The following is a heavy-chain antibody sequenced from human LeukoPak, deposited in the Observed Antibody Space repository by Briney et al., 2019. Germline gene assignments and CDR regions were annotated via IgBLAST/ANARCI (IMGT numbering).Heavy chain of an antibody. Sequence: GGSLRLSCAASGFTFNNAWMSWGRQAPGKGLEWGGRIKIKTDGGTTDYAAPVKGRFTISRDDSKNTLYLQMNSLKTEDTAVYYCNTEKNAITIFGVPYYMDVWGKGTTVTVSS. V-gene: IGHV3-15*01. D-gene: IGHD3-3*01. CDR1: GFTFNNAW. CDR2: IKIKTDGGTT. J-gene: IGHJ6*03. CDR3: NTEKNAITIFGVPYYMDV.